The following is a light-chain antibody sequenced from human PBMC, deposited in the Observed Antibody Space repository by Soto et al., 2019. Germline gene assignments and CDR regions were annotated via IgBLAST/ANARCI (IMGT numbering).Light chain of an antibody. Sequence: QSVLTQPPSVSGSPGQSVTISCTGTNSDVGAYNRVSWYQRPPGTAPKLLIYEVSNRPSGVPDRFSGSKSGNTASLTISGLQAEDEGDYFCSSYTTSSTIFGGGTKLTVL. V-gene: IGLV2-18*02. J-gene: IGLJ2*01. CDR3: SSYTTSSTI. CDR1: NSDVGAYNR. CDR2: EVS.